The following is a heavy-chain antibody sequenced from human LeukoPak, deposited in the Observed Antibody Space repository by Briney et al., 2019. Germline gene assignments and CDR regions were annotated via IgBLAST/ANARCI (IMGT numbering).Heavy chain of an antibody. CDR3: ARGGIEVGPLGFDY. CDR2: IIPIFGTA. D-gene: IGHD1-26*01. Sequence: GASVKVSCKASGGTFSSYAISWVRQAPGQGLEWMGGIIPIFGTANYAQKFQGRVTITADESTSTAYMELSSLRSGDTAVYYCARGGIEVGPLGFDYWGQGTLVTVSS. V-gene: IGHV1-69*13. CDR1: GGTFSSYA. J-gene: IGHJ4*02.